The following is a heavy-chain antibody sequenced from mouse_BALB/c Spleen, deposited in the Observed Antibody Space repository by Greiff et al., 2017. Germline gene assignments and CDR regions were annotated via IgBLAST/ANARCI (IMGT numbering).Heavy chain of an antibody. J-gene: IGHJ4*01. D-gene: IGHD4-1*01. V-gene: IGHV5-12-2*01. CDR1: GFTFSSYT. Sequence: DVKLVESGGGLVQPGGSLKLSCAASGFTFSSYTMSWVRQTPEKRLEWVAYISNGGGSTYYPDTVKGRFTISRDNAKNTLYLQMSSLKSEDTAMYYCARRLGNYAMDYWGQGTSVTVAS. CDR2: ISNGGGST. CDR3: ARRLGNYAMDY.